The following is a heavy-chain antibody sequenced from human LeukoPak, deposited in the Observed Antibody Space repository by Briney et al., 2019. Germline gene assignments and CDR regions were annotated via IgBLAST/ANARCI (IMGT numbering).Heavy chain of an antibody. V-gene: IGHV3-30*18. CDR1: GFSFAGYG. J-gene: IGHJ4*02. CDR2: ITYDGRNK. D-gene: IGHD3-10*01. CDR3: VKDRTYHYDSGSSILDY. Sequence: GRSLRLSCAASGFSFAGYGMNWVRQAPGRGLEWVAVITYDGRNKYYADSVKGRFTISRDNSKNTQYLQMNSLRAEDTAVYYCVKDRTYHYDSGSSILDYWGQGTLVTASS.